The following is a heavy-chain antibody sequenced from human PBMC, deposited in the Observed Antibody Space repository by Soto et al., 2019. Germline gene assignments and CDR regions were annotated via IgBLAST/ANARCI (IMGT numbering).Heavy chain of an antibody. J-gene: IGHJ5*02. CDR1: GYTFFAYY. CDR3: ARGCASSGTYWFDH. D-gene: IGHD3-10*01. CDR2: INSSCGPP. V-gene: IGHV1-46*01. Sequence: VSLVQSGTEVKKPGASVRISCEASGYTFFAYYMNWVRQAPGQGLEWMGMINSSCGPPTYAQSFRGSVTVTRDTATTTVYMHLPTLRSDDTAVYYCARGCASSGTYWFDHWGQGTLVAVSS.